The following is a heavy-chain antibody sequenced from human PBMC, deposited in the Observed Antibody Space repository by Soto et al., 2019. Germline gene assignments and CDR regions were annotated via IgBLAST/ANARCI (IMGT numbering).Heavy chain of an antibody. V-gene: IGHV3-74*01. CDR1: GFMFSSHW. Sequence: PGGSLRLSCAASGFMFSSHWMHWVRQAPGKGLVWLSRISADGSNAIYADSVKGRFTISRDIAKNTLYLQMTSLRAEDAAIYYCGRTFRDGLLGLDPWGQGTLVTVSS. CDR2: ISADGSNA. CDR3: GRTFRDGLLGLDP. J-gene: IGHJ5*02. D-gene: IGHD3-16*01.